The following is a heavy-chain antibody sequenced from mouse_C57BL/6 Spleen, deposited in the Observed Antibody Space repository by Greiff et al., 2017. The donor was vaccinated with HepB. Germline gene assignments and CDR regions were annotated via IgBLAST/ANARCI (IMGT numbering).Heavy chain of an antibody. CDR1: GFTFTDYY. CDR2: IRNKANGYTT. CDR3: ARSHCYARDYAMDY. V-gene: IGHV7-3*01. J-gene: IGHJ4*01. D-gene: IGHD1-2*01. Sequence: EVKLVESGGGLVQPGGSLSLSCAASGFTFTDYYMSWVRQPPGKALEWLGFIRNKANGYTTEYSASVKGRFTISRDNSQSILYLQMNALRAEDSATYYCARSHCYARDYAMDYWGQGTSVNGSS.